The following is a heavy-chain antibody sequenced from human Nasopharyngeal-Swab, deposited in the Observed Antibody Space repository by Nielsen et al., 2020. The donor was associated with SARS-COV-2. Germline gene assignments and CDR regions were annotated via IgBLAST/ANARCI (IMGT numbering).Heavy chain of an antibody. D-gene: IGHD3-10*02. CDR3: ARDDPESPMVGAWYFDY. CDR1: GGTFSSYA. CDR2: IIPIFGTA. V-gene: IGHV1-69*13. J-gene: IGHJ4*02. Sequence: SVKVSCKASGGTFSSYAISWVRQAPGQGLEWMGGIIPIFGTANYAQKFQGRVTITADESTSTAYMELSSLRSEDTAVYHCARDDPESPMVGAWYFDYWGQGTLVTVSS.